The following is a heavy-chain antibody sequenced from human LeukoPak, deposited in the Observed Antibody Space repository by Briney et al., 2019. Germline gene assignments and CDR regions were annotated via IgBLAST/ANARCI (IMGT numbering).Heavy chain of an antibody. V-gene: IGHV3-30*02. Sequence: GGSLRLSCAASGFTFSSYGMHWVRQAPGKGLEWVAFIRYDGSNKYYADSVKGRFTISRDNSKNTLYLQMSSLRAEDTAVYYCARDKVSDCGGDCYSFDYWGQGTLVTVSS. CDR1: GFTFSSYG. D-gene: IGHD2-21*02. J-gene: IGHJ4*02. CDR2: IRYDGSNK. CDR3: ARDKVSDCGGDCYSFDY.